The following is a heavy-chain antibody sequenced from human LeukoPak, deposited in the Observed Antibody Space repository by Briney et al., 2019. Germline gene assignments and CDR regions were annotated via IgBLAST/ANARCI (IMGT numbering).Heavy chain of an antibody. CDR3: AKVVRYYDFWSGEYYFDY. V-gene: IGHV3-23*01. J-gene: IGHJ4*02. CDR2: ISGSGGST. D-gene: IGHD3-3*01. Sequence: GGSLRLSCAASGFTFSSYAMSWVRQAPGKGLEWVSAISGSGGSTYYADSVKGRFTISRDNSKNTLYLQMNSLRAEDTAVYYCAKVVRYYDFWSGEYYFDYWGQGTLVAVSS. CDR1: GFTFSSYA.